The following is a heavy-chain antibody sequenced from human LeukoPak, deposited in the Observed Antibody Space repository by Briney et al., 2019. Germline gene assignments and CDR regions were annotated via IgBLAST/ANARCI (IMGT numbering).Heavy chain of an antibody. CDR3: ARDPRHCTSTSCHVPDAFDI. CDR1: GYTFTTYG. Sequence: ASVKVSCKASGYTFTTYGISWVRQAPGQGLEWLGWISAYNGNTNCVQKLQGRVTMTTDTSTSTAYMELRSLRSDDTAVYYCARDPRHCTSTSCHVPDAFDIWGQGTMVTVSS. V-gene: IGHV1-18*01. D-gene: IGHD2-2*01. J-gene: IGHJ3*02. CDR2: ISAYNGNT.